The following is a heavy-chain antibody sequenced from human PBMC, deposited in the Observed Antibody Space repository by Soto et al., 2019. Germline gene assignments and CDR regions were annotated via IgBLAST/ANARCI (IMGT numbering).Heavy chain of an antibody. CDR2: IISDSSQR. CDR1: GFDFNGKW. Sequence: AGSLRLSCVASGFDFNGKWLHWVRQRPGKGPEWVSRIISDSSQRHYADSVRGRFTISRENAKNTLYLQMNILRVEDTAMNYCAKTDWLDFWGQGTLVTVSS. CDR3: AKTDWLDF. J-gene: IGHJ5*01. V-gene: IGHV3-74*01.